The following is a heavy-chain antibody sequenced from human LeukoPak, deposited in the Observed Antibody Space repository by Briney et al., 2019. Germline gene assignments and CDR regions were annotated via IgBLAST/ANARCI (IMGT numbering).Heavy chain of an antibody. D-gene: IGHD2-15*01. CDR2: ISYDGSNK. CDR3: ARASLGYCSGGSCSLDY. V-gene: IGHV3-30*04. J-gene: IGHJ4*02. CDR1: GFTFSSYA. Sequence: PGGSLRLSCAASGFTFSSYAMHWVRQAPGKGLEWVAVISYDGSNKYYADSVKGRFTISRDNSKNTLYLQMNSLRAEDTAVYYCARASLGYCSGGSCSLDYWGQGTLVTVSS.